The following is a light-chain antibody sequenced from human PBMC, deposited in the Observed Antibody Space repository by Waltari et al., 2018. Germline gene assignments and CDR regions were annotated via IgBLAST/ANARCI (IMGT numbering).Light chain of an antibody. J-gene: IGKJ2*01. CDR3: QQVHDYPYT. CDR1: QGISSS. CDR2: SAS. Sequence: IQLTQSPSSLSASVGDRVTITCRASQGISSSVAWYQQKPGKAPKLLIYSASSLQSGVPSRFGGSGSGTDVTLTIASLQPEDFATYYCQQVHDYPYTFGQGTRLEI. V-gene: IGKV1-9*01.